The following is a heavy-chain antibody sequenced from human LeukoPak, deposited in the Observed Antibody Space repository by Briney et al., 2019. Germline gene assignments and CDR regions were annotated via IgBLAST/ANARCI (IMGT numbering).Heavy chain of an antibody. Sequence: GGSLRLSCAASGFTFNNYGMHWVRQAPGKGLEWLAFIRYDGSNTYYADSVKGRFTISRDNSKNTLYLQMNSLRAEDTAVYYCAKSLLWFGELLWACDYWGQGTLVTVSS. D-gene: IGHD3-10*01. J-gene: IGHJ4*02. CDR2: IRYDGSNT. V-gene: IGHV3-30*02. CDR1: GFTFNNYG. CDR3: AKSLLWFGELLWACDY.